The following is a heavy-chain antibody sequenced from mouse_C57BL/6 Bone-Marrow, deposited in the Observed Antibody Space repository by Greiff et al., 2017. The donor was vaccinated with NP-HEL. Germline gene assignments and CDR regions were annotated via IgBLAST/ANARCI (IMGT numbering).Heavy chain of an antibody. J-gene: IGHJ3*01. CDR3: ARGDYGSSYGFAY. CDR2: ISDGGSYT. V-gene: IGHV5-4*03. CDR1: GFTFSSYA. Sequence: EVKLVESGGGLVKPGGSLKLSCAASGFTFSSYAMSSVRQTPEKRLEWVATISDGGSYTYYPDNVKGRFTISRDNAKNNLYLQMSHLKSEDTAMYYCARGDYGSSYGFAYWGQGTLVTVSA. D-gene: IGHD1-1*01.